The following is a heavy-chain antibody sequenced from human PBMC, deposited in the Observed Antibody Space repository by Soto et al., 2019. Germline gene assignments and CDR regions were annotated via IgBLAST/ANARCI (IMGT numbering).Heavy chain of an antibody. V-gene: IGHV4-30-4*01. Sequence: PSETLSLTCTVSGGSITSRDYYWRWIRQPPGKGLEWIGYIYYSGTTSHNPSHNRRVSLSVDTSKNQFSLKLSSVTAADTAVYYCARSRVVPAAHVDYWGQGILVTVSS. J-gene: IGHJ4*02. D-gene: IGHD2-2*01. CDR1: GGSITSRDYY. CDR3: ARSRVVPAAHVDY. CDR2: IYYSGTT.